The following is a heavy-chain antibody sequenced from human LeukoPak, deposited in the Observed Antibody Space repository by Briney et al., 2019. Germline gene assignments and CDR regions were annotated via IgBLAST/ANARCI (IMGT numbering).Heavy chain of an antibody. V-gene: IGHV3-53*01. CDR2: IYSGGST. CDR1: GFTFSSYW. D-gene: IGHD5-12*01. Sequence: GGSLRLSCAASGFTFSSYWMSWVRQAPGKGLEWVSVIYSGGSTYYADSVKGRFTISRDNSKNTLYLQMNSLRAEDTAVYYCARVSRALPGYDYYYGMDVWGQGTTVTVSS. CDR3: ARVSRALPGYDYYYGMDV. J-gene: IGHJ6*02.